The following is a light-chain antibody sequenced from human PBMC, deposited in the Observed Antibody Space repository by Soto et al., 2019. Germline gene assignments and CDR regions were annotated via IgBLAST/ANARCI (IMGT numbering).Light chain of an antibody. CDR2: GAS. J-gene: IGKJ1*01. CDR1: QSISSK. V-gene: IGKV3-15*01. Sequence: EIVMTQSPATLSVSPGEGATLSCRASQSISSKLAWYQQKPGQAPRLLIYGASTRATGVPARFFGSGSGIEFTLTISSLQSEDLAVYYCQHYNDWRWTFGQGTKVEIK. CDR3: QHYNDWRWT.